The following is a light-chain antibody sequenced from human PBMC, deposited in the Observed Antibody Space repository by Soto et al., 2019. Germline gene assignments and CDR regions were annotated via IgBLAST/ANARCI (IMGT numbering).Light chain of an antibody. J-gene: IGKJ1*01. CDR3: MQALQSTWT. CDR1: QSLLHSSGYNF. V-gene: IGKV2-28*01. CDR2: LGS. Sequence: DLVMSQSPLSLPVTPGEPASISCRSSQSLLHSSGYNFLDWYLQKPGQSPQLLIYLGSNRSSGVPDRFSGSGSGTDFTLKISRVQAEDVGVYYCMQALQSTWTFGQGTKVEIK.